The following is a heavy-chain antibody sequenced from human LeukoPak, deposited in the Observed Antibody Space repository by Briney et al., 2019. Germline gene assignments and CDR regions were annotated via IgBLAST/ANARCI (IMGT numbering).Heavy chain of an antibody. CDR2: IKEDGSVK. J-gene: IGHJ4*02. V-gene: IGHV3-7*03. Sequence: PGGSLRLSCTASGFTFSTHWMTWVRQPPGKGLEWVANIKEDGSVKYYVDSVKGRSTISRDNTKNALYLQMNSLRADDTAVYFCARDSTWQLDYWGQGTLITVSS. CDR3: ARDSTWQLDY. CDR1: GFTFSTHW. D-gene: IGHD5-12*01.